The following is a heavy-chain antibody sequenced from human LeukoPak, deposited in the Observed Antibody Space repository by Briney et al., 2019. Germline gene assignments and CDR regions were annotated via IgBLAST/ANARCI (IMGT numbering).Heavy chain of an antibody. CDR3: AREGDTYGPQVDYYFDY. D-gene: IGHD5-18*01. CDR1: GFTFSDYR. J-gene: IGHJ4*02. Sequence: GGSLRLSCAASGFTFSDYRMNWVRQAPGKGLEWVSSISSRNSYIYYADSLKGRFTISRDNAKNSLYLQMNSLRAEDTAVYYCAREGDTYGPQVDYYFDYWGQGTLVTVSS. V-gene: IGHV3-21*03. CDR2: ISSRNSYI.